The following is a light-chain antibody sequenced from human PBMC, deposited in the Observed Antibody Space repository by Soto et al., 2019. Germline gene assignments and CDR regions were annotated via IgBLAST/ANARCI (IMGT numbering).Light chain of an antibody. CDR1: QSISSY. J-gene: IGKJ2*01. Sequence: DSQRTQSPSSLSASVGDRVTLTCRASQSISSYLNWYQLKPGRPPKLLIYFASSLQAGVPSRFSGAGSETDFTLTITDLQPEDFTSYFCLQTDSVPYTFGQGT. CDR3: LQTDSVPYT. V-gene: IGKV1-39*01. CDR2: FAS.